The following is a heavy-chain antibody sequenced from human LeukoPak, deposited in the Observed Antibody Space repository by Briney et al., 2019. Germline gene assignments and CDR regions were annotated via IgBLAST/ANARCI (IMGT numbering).Heavy chain of an antibody. J-gene: IGHJ4*02. Sequence: PGGSLRLSCAASGFTVSSNYMSWVRQAPGKGLEWVSVIYSGGSTYYADSVKGRFTISRDNSKNTLYLQMNSLRAEDTAVYYCARESGGYDFGYWGQGTLVTVSS. CDR3: ARESGGYDFGY. D-gene: IGHD5-12*01. CDR2: IYSGGST. CDR1: GFTVSSNY. V-gene: IGHV3-53*01.